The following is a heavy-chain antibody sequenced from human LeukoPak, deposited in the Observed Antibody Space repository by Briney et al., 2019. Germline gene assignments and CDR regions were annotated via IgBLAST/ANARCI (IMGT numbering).Heavy chain of an antibody. Sequence: GGPLRLSCAASGFTFSSYGMHWVRQAPGKGLEWVAFIRYDGSDKYYADSVKGRFTISRDNSKNTLYLQMNSLRAEDTAVYYCAKRTYCNSTSCYIDYWGQGTLVTVPS. CDR1: GFTFSSYG. CDR2: IRYDGSDK. D-gene: IGHD2-2*01. CDR3: AKRTYCNSTSCYIDY. J-gene: IGHJ4*02. V-gene: IGHV3-30*02.